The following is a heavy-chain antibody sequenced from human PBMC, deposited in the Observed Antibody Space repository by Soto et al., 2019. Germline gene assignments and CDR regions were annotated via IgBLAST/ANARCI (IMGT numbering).Heavy chain of an antibody. V-gene: IGHV3-23*01. CDR1: GFTFSSYA. J-gene: IGHJ5*02. D-gene: IGHD1-1*01. CDR2: ISGSGGST. CDR3: AKVERGRFDP. Sequence: GGSLRLSCAASGFTFSSYAMSWVRQAPGKGLEWVSAISGSGGSTYYADSVKGRFTISRDNAKNSLYLQMNSLRAEDTALYYCAKVERGRFDPWGQGTLVTVSS.